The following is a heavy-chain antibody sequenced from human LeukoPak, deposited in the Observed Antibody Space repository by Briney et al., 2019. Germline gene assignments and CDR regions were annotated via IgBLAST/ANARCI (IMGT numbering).Heavy chain of an antibody. J-gene: IGHJ4*02. CDR2: INPSGGST. CDR3: TTTGGYDFDY. CDR1: GYTFTSYY. D-gene: IGHD6-13*01. V-gene: IGHV1-46*01. Sequence: ASVKVSCKASGYTFTSYYMHWVRQAPGQGLEWMGIINPSGGSTSYAQKFQGRVTMTEDTSTDTAYMELSSLRSEDTAVYYCTTTGGYDFDYWGQGTLVTVSS.